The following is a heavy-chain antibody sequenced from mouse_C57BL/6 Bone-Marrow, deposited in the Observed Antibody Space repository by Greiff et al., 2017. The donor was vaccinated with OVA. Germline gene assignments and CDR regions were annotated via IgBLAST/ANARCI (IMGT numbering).Heavy chain of an antibody. CDR3: ARRVSFDY. CDR1: GFTFSSYG. Sequence: EVKVVESGGDLVKPGGSLKLSCAASGFTFSSYGMSWVRQTPDKRLEWVATISSGGSYTYYPDSVKGRFTISRDNAKNTLYLQMSSLKSEDTAMYYCARRVSFDYWGQGTTLTVSS. V-gene: IGHV5-6*02. J-gene: IGHJ2*01. CDR2: ISSGGSYT.